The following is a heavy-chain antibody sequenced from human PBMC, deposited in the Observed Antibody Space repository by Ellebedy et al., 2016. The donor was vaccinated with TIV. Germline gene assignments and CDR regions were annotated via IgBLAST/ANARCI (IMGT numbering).Heavy chain of an antibody. CDR2: INAGNGNT. CDR1: GYTFTNYG. CDR3: ARETYGSGTYQF. Sequence: AASVKVSCKASGYTFTNYGVHWVRQAPGQRPEWMGWINAGNGNTKYSQRFQGRVTITRDTSASIAYMELSSLKSEDTAVYYCARETYGSGTYQFWGRGTLVTVSS. D-gene: IGHD3-10*01. V-gene: IGHV1-3*01. J-gene: IGHJ4*02.